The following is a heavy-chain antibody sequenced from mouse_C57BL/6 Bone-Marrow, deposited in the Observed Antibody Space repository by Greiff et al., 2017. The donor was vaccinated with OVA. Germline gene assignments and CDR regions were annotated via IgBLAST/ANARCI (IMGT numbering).Heavy chain of an antibody. CDR2: IYPRSGNT. V-gene: IGHV1-81*01. Sequence: QVQLKESGAELARPGASVKLSCKASGYTFTSYGISWVKQRTGQGLEWIGEIYPRSGNTYYNEKFKGKATLTADKSSSTAYMELRSLTSEDSAVYFCARLAPSRFDYWGQGTTLTVSS. CDR1: GYTFTSYG. CDR3: ARLAPSRFDY. J-gene: IGHJ2*01.